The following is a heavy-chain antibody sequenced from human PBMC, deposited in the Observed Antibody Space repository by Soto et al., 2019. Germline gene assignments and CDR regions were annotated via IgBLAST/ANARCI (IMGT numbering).Heavy chain of an antibody. Sequence: ETLSLTCTVSGYSMTSSSYYWGWIRQPPGKGLEWIGSIYYSERTSYNSGSTYYSPSLKSRVTISGDTSKSQFSLKLSSVTAADTAVYYCARHTRNQLDPWGQGTLVTVSS. J-gene: IGHJ5*02. V-gene: IGHV4-39*01. CDR1: GYSMTSSSYY. CDR2: IYYSERTSYNSGST. CDR3: ARHTRNQLDP. D-gene: IGHD2-2*01.